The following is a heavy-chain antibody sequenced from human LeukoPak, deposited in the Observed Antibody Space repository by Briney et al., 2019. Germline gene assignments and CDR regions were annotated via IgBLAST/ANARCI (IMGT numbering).Heavy chain of an antibody. D-gene: IGHD6-6*01. Sequence: PETLSHTCTVSGGSISSYYWSWIRQPPGKGLEWIGYIYTSGSANYNPSLKSRVTISVDTSKNQFSLKLSSVTAADTAVYYCARIAARNYFDYWGQGTLVTVSS. V-gene: IGHV4-4*09. CDR3: ARIAARNYFDY. J-gene: IGHJ4*02. CDR2: IYTSGSA. CDR1: GGSISSYY.